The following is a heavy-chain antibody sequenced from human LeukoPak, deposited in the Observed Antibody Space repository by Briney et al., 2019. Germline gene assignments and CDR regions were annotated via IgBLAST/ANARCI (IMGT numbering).Heavy chain of an antibody. Sequence: GGSLRLSCAASGFPFSTFAMNWVRQAPGRGLEWVSAISGSGGSTYYADSVKGRFTISRDNSKNTLYLQMNSLRAEDTAVYYCAKDSPYYYDSSGYYQKWGQGTLVTVSS. V-gene: IGHV3-23*01. J-gene: IGHJ4*02. D-gene: IGHD3-22*01. CDR1: GFPFSTFA. CDR2: ISGSGGST. CDR3: AKDSPYYYDSSGYYQK.